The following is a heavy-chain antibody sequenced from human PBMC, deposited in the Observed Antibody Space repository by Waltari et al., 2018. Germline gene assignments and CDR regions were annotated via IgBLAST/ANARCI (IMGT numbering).Heavy chain of an antibody. CDR1: GGSISSSSYY. J-gene: IGHJ6*03. Sequence: QLQLQESGPGLVKPSETLPLTCTVSGGSISSSSYYWGWIRQPPGKGLEWIGSIYYSGSTYYNPSLKSRVTISVDTSKNQFSLKLSSVTAADTAVYYCARAFRHLRYYYMDVWGKGTTVTISS. CDR2: IYYSGST. CDR3: ARAFRHLRYYYMDV. V-gene: IGHV4-39*07.